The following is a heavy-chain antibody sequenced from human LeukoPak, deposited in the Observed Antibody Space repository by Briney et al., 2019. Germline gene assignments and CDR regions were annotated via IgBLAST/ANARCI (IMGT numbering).Heavy chain of an antibody. CDR1: GFTFSSYW. D-gene: IGHD1-26*01. V-gene: IGHV3-7*01. J-gene: IGHJ4*02. CDR3: ARDSWMGASYFDY. Sequence: PGGSLRLSCAASGFTFSSYWMSWVRQAPGTGLERVANIKQDGSEKYYVDSVTGRFTISRDNAENSLYLQMNSLRAEDTAVYYCARDSWMGASYFDYWGQGTLVTVSS. CDR2: IKQDGSEK.